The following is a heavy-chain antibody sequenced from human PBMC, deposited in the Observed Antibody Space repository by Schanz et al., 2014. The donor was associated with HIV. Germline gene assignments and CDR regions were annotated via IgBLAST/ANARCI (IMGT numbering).Heavy chain of an antibody. CDR3: VRGAIWEWDQPDFDY. D-gene: IGHD2-15*01. CDR2: IWHDGSSK. CDR1: GFTFSSYG. V-gene: IGHV3-33*01. J-gene: IGHJ4*02. Sequence: QVQLVESGGGVVQPGRSLRLSCAASGFTFSSYGMHWVRQAPGKGLEWVAVIWHDGSSKYYADSVKGRFTISRDNSKXXXYLQMNSLRAEXXXXYYCVRGAIWEWDQPDFDYWGQGTLVSVSS.